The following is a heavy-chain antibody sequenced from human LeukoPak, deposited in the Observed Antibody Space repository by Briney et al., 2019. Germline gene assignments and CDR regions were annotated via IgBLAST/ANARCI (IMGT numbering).Heavy chain of an antibody. V-gene: IGHV3-74*01. CDR2: INSDGSST. D-gene: IGHD4-23*01. J-gene: IGHJ6*03. Sequence: GGSLRLSCAASGFTFSNYWMHWVRQAPGKGLVWVSRINSDGSSTSYADSVKGRFTISRDNAKNTLYLQMNSLRAEDTAVYYCARAGGAALPGYYYYMDVWDKGTTVTVSS. CDR1: GFTFSNYW. CDR3: ARAGGAALPGYYYYMDV.